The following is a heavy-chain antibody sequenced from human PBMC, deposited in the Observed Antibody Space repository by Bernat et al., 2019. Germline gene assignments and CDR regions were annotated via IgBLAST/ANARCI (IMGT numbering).Heavy chain of an antibody. CDR3: ARDLSQSSGWYSLSH. Sequence: EVQLVESGGGLVKPGGSLRLTCAASGFTVSSNYMSWVRQAPGKGLEWVSVIYSDGSTYYADSVKGRFTISRDNSKNTLYLQMNSLRAEDTAVYYCARDLSQSSGWYSLSHWGQGTLVTVSS. CDR1: GFTVSSNY. V-gene: IGHV3-53*01. J-gene: IGHJ4*02. CDR2: IYSDGST. D-gene: IGHD6-19*01.